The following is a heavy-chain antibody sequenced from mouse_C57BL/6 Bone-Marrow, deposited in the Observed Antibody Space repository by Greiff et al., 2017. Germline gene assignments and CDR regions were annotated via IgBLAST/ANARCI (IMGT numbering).Heavy chain of an antibody. V-gene: IGHV1-72*01. CDR1: GYTFTSYW. D-gene: IGHD1-1*01. J-gene: IGHJ3*01. CDR3: ASDYDYGSSYGFAY. Sequence: QVQLKQPGAELVKPGASVKLSCKASGYTFTSYWMHWVKQRPGRGLEWIGRIDPNSVATKYNDKFKSKATLTLDNSSITAYMQLSSLTSEDTAVYYWASDYDYGSSYGFAYWGQGTLVTVSA. CDR2: IDPNSVAT.